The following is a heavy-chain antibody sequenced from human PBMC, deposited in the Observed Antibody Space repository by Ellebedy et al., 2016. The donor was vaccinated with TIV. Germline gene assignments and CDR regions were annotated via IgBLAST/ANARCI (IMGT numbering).Heavy chain of an antibody. CDR1: GFTFNTYS. CDR3: ARTGYSSDWYASN. J-gene: IGHJ4*02. D-gene: IGHD6-19*01. CDR2: ISSSSSYI. V-gene: IGHV3-21*06. Sequence: LGGSLRLSCAASGFTFNTYSMNWVRQAPGKGLEWVSSISSSSSYIYYADSVKGRFTISRDNAKNSLYLQMDSLRAEDTAVYYCARTGYSSDWYASNWGQGTLVTVSS.